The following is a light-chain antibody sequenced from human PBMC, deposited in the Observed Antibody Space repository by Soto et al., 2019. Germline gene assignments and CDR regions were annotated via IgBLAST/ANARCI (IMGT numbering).Light chain of an antibody. CDR1: HRLNTY. CDR2: GVS. Sequence: AIRMTQSPSSLSASTGDRVTITCRASHRLNTYLAWYQQKPGTAPKLLIYGVSSLQTGVPSRFSGSGSGTDFTLIISSLQSEDFATYYCQQYNSYRAFGQGTKVDIK. V-gene: IGKV1-8*01. J-gene: IGKJ1*01. CDR3: QQYNSYRA.